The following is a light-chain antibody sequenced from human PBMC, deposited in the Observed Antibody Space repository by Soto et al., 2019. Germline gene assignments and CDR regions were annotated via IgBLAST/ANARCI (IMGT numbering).Light chain of an antibody. J-gene: IGKJ4*01. CDR2: WAS. Sequence: DIVMTQSPDSLAVSLGERATINCRSSQSVLSSSNNRNYLAWFQQKPGQPPKLLIYWASTRESGVPDRFSGSGSGTDFTLSISSLQAEDVEVYYCQQYYGTPRALGGGTKVDIK. CDR1: QSVLSSSNNRNY. CDR3: QQYYGTPRA. V-gene: IGKV4-1*01.